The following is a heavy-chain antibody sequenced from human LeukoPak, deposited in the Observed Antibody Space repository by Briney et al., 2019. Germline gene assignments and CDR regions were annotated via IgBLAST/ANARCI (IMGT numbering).Heavy chain of an antibody. CDR3: ARGYCSSTSCYTENWFDP. CDR2: IYYSGST. V-gene: IGHV4-31*03. CDR1: GGSISSGGYY. Sequence: SETLSLTCTVSGGSISSGGYYWSWIRQHPGKGLEWIGYIYYSGSTYYNPSLKNRVTISVDTSKNQFSLKLSSVTAADTAVYYCARGYCSSTSCYTENWFDPWGQGTLVTVSS. D-gene: IGHD2-2*02. J-gene: IGHJ5*02.